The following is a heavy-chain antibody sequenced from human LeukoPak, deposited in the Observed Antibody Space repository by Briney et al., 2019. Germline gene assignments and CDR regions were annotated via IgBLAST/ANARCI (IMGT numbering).Heavy chain of an antibody. CDR1: GGTFSSYA. CDR2: IIPIFGTA. Sequence: SVKVSCKASGGTFSSYAISWVRQAPGQGLEWMGRIIPIFGTANYAQKFQGRVTITTDESTSTAYMELSSLRSEDTDVYYCARIPIAVAGRWYYFDYWGQGTLVTVSS. CDR3: ARIPIAVAGRWYYFDY. V-gene: IGHV1-69*05. J-gene: IGHJ4*02. D-gene: IGHD6-19*01.